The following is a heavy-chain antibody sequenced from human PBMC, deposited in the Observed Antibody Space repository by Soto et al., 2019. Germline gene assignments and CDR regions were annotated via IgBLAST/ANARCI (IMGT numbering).Heavy chain of an antibody. CDR2: INAGNGNT. CDR1: VYTFTSYA. CDR3: AGATYYDFWSREYFQH. D-gene: IGHD3-3*01. V-gene: IGHV1-3*01. J-gene: IGHJ1*01. Sequence: ASVKVSCKASVYTFTSYAMHWVRQAPGQRLEWMGWINAGNGNTKYSQKFQGRVTITRDTSASTAYMELSSLRSEDTAVYYCAGATYYDFWSREYFQHWGQGTLVTVSS.